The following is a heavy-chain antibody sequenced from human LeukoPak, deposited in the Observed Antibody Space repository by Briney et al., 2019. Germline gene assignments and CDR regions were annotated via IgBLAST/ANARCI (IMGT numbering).Heavy chain of an antibody. D-gene: IGHD6-6*01. CDR1: GGSISSGGYY. J-gene: IGHJ6*02. Sequence: SRTLSLACTVSGGSISSGGYYWSWIRQHPGKGLEWIGYIYYSGSTYYNPSLKSRVTISVDTSKNQFSLKLSSVTAADTAVYYCAREAKSIAARLFYYYGMDVWGQGTTVTVSS. CDR3: AREAKSIAARLFYYYGMDV. V-gene: IGHV4-31*03. CDR2: IYYSGST.